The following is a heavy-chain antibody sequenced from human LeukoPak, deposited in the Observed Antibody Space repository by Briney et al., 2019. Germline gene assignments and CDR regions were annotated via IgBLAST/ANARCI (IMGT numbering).Heavy chain of an antibody. CDR3: AKDRDGYCSGGSCFYDAFDV. CDR1: GLTFSSYA. Sequence: GGSLRLSCAASGLTFSSYAMSWVRQAPGKGLEWVSVISAIDGNTYYADSVKGRFTISRDNFKSTLYLQMNSLRAEDTAIYYCAKDRDGYCSGGSCFYDAFDVWGQGTMVTVSS. V-gene: IGHV3-23*01. J-gene: IGHJ3*01. CDR2: ISAIDGNT. D-gene: IGHD2-15*01.